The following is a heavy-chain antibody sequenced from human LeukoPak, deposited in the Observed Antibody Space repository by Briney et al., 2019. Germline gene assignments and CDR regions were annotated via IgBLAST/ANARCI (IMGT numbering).Heavy chain of an antibody. J-gene: IGHJ4*02. CDR3: ARQMSILTGYYSPTFDS. Sequence: GESLKISCKGPGYSFTSDWIGWVRQMPGKGLEWKGIIYLGDSDTRYSPSFQGQVTISADKSISTAYLQWSSLKASDTAMYYCARQMSILTGYYSPTFDSWGQGTLVTVSS. V-gene: IGHV5-51*01. CDR1: GYSFTSDW. D-gene: IGHD3-9*01. CDR2: IYLGDSDT.